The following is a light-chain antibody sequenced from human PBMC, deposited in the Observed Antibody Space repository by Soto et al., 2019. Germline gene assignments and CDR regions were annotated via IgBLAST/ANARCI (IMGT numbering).Light chain of an antibody. CDR3: CSYAGSSYV. CDR1: SSDVGSYNL. CDR2: EGS. V-gene: IGLV2-23*01. J-gene: IGLJ1*01. Sequence: QSALTQPASVSGSPGQSITISCTGTSSDVGSYNLVSWYQQYPGKAPKLMIYEGSKRPSGVSNRFSGSKSGNTASLTISGLQADDEADYYCCSYAGSSYVFGIGTKLTVL.